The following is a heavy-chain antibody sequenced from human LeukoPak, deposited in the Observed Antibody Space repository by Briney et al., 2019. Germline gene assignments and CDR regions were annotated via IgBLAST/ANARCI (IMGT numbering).Heavy chain of an antibody. CDR3: ARDLFRGAPDYFDY. CDR2: ISSEGKTT. V-gene: IGHV3-64D*06. CDR1: GFIFSPYA. D-gene: IGHD3-10*01. Sequence: GGSLRLSCSASGFIFSPYAMHWVRQAPGKGLEYVSSISSEGKTTYYADSVKGRFTISRDNSKNTLYLQMRSLRPEDTAVYYCARDLFRGAPDYFDYWGQGTLVTVSS. J-gene: IGHJ4*02.